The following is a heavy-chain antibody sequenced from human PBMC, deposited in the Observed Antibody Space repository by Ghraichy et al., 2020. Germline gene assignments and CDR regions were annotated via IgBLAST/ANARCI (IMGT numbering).Heavy chain of an antibody. V-gene: IGHV1-18*01. Sequence: ASVKVSCKASGYTFTNDGIKWERQAPGQGLEWKGWISGYNGKTIYAQKVQDRVTMTTDTSTSTAYMELRSLRSDDTAVYYCARVSCGYNCHYMVDYWGQGPLVTVSS. CDR2: ISGYNGKT. J-gene: IGHJ4*02. CDR3: ARVSCGYNCHYMVDY. CDR1: GYTFTNDG. D-gene: IGHD3-22*01.